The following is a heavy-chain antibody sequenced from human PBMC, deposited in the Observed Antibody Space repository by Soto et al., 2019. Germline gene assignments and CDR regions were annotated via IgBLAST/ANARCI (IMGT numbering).Heavy chain of an antibody. CDR3: ARDRITMVRGVITETYYYYGMDV. CDR1: GFTVSSNY. J-gene: IGHJ6*02. V-gene: IGHV3-53*04. D-gene: IGHD3-10*01. CDR2: IYSGGST. Sequence: EVQLVESGGGLVQPGGSLRLSCAASGFTVSSNYMSWVRQAPGKGLEWVSVIYSGGSTYYADSVKGRFTISRHNSKNTXXLXMXXLRAEDTAVYYCARDRITMVRGVITETYYYYGMDVWGQGTTVTVSS.